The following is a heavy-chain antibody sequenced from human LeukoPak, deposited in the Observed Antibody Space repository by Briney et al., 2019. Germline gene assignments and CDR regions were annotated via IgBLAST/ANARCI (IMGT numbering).Heavy chain of an antibody. Sequence: PGGSLRLSCAASGFTFSSYAMRWVRQAPGKGLEWVSGISGSGGSTYFADSVKGRFTISRDNSKNTLYLQMNSLRAEDTAVYYCAKGAVAGRWGYYYGMDVWGQGTTVTVSS. CDR2: ISGSGGST. CDR3: AKGAVAGRWGYYYGMDV. J-gene: IGHJ6*02. V-gene: IGHV3-23*01. D-gene: IGHD6-19*01. CDR1: GFTFSSYA.